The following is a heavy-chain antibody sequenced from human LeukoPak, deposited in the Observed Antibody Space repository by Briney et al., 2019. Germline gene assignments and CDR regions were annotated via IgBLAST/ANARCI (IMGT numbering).Heavy chain of an antibody. V-gene: IGHV3-66*04. CDR3: ARHYVDTAMVDDAFDI. CDR2: IYSGGST. J-gene: IGHJ3*02. D-gene: IGHD5-18*01. Sequence: GGSLRLSCAASGFTVSSNYMSWVRQALGKGLEWVSVIYSGGSTYYADSVKGRFTISRDNSKNTLYLQMNSLRAEDTAVYYCARHYVDTAMVDDAFDIWGQGTIVTVSS. CDR1: GFTVSSNY.